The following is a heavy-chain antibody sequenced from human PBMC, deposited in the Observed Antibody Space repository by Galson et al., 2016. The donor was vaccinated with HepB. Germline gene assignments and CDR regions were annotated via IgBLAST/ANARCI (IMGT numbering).Heavy chain of an antibody. J-gene: IGHJ5*02. CDR1: AYTFSSYW. CDR3: ARRRYYLGSGSYYGTFDP. Sequence: QSGAEVKKPGESLRISCKGSAYTFSSYWIGWVRQMPGKGLEWMGVIYPGDSNVRYSPSFRGRVTISADKSITTAYLQWSSLKASDSAIYYCARRRYYLGSGSYYGTFDPWGQGTLVTVSS. V-gene: IGHV5-51*01. CDR2: IYPGDSNV. D-gene: IGHD3-10*01.